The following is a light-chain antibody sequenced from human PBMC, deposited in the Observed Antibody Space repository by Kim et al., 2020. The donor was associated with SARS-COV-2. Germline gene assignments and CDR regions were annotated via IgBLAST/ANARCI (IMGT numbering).Light chain of an antibody. CDR1: QSVSNY. CDR2: AAS. V-gene: IGKV1-39*01. Sequence: ASLGARATIACRASQSVSNYVSWIQQKPGKAPTLLIYAASKLQKGVPSRFSGSESGADFTLTISSLRPEDFATYFCQQTYRPPYTFGGGTKVDIK. CDR3: QQTYRPPYT. J-gene: IGKJ2*01.